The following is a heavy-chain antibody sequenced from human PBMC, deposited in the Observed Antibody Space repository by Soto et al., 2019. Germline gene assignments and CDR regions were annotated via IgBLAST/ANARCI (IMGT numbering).Heavy chain of an antibody. CDR2: IWYDGSNK. D-gene: IGHD6-19*01. CDR3: ARTQQWLRLDY. CDR1: GFTFSSYG. V-gene: IGHV3-33*01. J-gene: IGHJ4*02. Sequence: GGSLRLSCAASGFTFSSYGMHWVRQAPGKGLEWVAVIWYDGSNKYYADSVKGRFTISRDNSKNTLYLQMNSLRAEDTAVYYCARTQQWLRLDYWGQGTLVTVSS.